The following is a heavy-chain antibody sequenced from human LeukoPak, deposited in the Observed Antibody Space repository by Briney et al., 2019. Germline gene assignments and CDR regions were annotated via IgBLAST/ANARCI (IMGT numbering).Heavy chain of an antibody. J-gene: IGHJ4*02. V-gene: IGHV3-30*18. CDR2: ISYDGSNK. D-gene: IGHD3-22*01. CDR3: AKDEEGYYDSSGPEPCFDY. CDR1: GFTFSDYY. Sequence: PGGSLRLSCAASGFTFSDYYMSWIRQAPGKGLEWVAVISYDGSNKYYADSVKGRFTISRDNSKNTLYLQMNSLRAEDTAVYYCAKDEEGYYDSSGPEPCFDYWGQGTLVTVSS.